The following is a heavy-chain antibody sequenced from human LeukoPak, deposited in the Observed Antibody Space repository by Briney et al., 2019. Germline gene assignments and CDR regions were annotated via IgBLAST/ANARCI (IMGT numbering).Heavy chain of an antibody. V-gene: IGHV3-23*01. CDR3: AKVQLGIGVDY. D-gene: IGHD7-27*01. J-gene: IGHJ4*02. Sequence: GGSLRLSRAASGFSFSSYAVSWVRQAPGKGLEWVSGISDGGSRTYYADSVKGRFTISRDDSKNTLYLQMNSLRAEDTAVYYCAKVQLGIGVDYWGQGTLVTVSS. CDR2: ISDGGSRT. CDR1: GFSFSSYA.